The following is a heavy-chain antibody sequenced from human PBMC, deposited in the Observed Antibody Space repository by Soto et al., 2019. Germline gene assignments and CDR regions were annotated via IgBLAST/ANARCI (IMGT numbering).Heavy chain of an antibody. D-gene: IGHD2-15*01. CDR2: IIPIFGTA. J-gene: IGHJ6*02. Sequence: SVKVSCKASGGTFSSYAISWVRQAPGQGLEWMGGIIPIFGTANYAQKFQGRVTITADESTSTAYMELSSLRSEDTAVYYCARDDIVVVVAATYGMDVWGQGTTVTVSS. CDR3: ARDDIVVVVAATYGMDV. CDR1: GGTFSSYA. V-gene: IGHV1-69*13.